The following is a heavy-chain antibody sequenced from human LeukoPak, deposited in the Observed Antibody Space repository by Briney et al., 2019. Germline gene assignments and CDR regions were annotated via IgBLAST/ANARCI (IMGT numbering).Heavy chain of an antibody. CDR2: ISSNGGST. Sequence: GGSLRLSCSASGFTFSSYAMHWVRQAPGKGLEYVSPISSNGGSTYYADSVKSRFTISRDNSKNTLYLQMSSLRAEDTAVYYCVKSRVGATDYFDYWGQGTLVTVSS. J-gene: IGHJ4*02. D-gene: IGHD1-26*01. CDR3: VKSRVGATDYFDY. V-gene: IGHV3-64D*09. CDR1: GFTFSSYA.